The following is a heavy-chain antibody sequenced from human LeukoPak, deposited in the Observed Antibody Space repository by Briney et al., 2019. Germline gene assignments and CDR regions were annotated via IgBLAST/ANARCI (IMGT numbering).Heavy chain of an antibody. V-gene: IGHV3-7*01. Sequence: GGSLRLSCAASGFSLSTYWMSWVRQAPGKGLEWVANIKQDGSEEYYGDSVKGRFTISRDNAKNSLYLQMNRLRAEDTAVYHCARWDSGSFCGIGDWGQGTLVTVSS. CDR3: ARWDSGSFCGIGD. CDR1: GFSLSTYW. D-gene: IGHD1-26*01. CDR2: IKQDGSEE. J-gene: IGHJ4*02.